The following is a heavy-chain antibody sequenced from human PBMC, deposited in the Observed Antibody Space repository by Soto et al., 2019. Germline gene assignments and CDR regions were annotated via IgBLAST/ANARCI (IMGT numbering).Heavy chain of an antibody. D-gene: IGHD2-2*01. Sequence: SETLSLTCTVSSGSISSYYWSWIRQPPGKGLEWIGYAHYSGSTNYNPSLKSRVGISVDTPKNQFSLNLSSVTAADTAGYYCARSEGDIVVVPAAKNWFDPWGQGTLVTVS. CDR2: AHYSGST. J-gene: IGHJ5*02. V-gene: IGHV4-59*01. CDR3: ARSEGDIVVVPAAKNWFDP. CDR1: SGSISSYY.